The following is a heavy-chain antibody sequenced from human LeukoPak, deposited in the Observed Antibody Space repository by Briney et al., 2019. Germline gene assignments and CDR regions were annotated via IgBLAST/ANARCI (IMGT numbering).Heavy chain of an antibody. CDR1: GFTFSSYG. V-gene: IGHV3-30*18. D-gene: IGHD4-23*01. Sequence: GRSLRLSCAASGFTFSSYGMHWVRQAPGKGLEWVAVISYDGSNKYYADSVKGRFTISRDNSKNTLYLQMNSLRAEDTAVYYCAKDYGGNSYYFDYWGQGTLVTVSS. CDR3: AKDYGGNSYYFDY. CDR2: ISYDGSNK. J-gene: IGHJ4*02.